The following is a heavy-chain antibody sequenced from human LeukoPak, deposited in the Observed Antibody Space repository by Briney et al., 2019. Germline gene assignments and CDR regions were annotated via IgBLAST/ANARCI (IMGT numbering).Heavy chain of an antibody. Sequence: PSETLSLTCTVSGGSISSYYWSWLRQPPGKGLEWIGYIYYSGSTNYNPSLKSRVTISVDTSKNQFSLKLSSVTAADTAVYYCARTNYYDSSGYLFTTDVWGKGTTVTISS. CDR3: ARTNYYDSSGYLFTTDV. CDR2: IYYSGST. CDR1: GGSISSYY. J-gene: IGHJ6*04. V-gene: IGHV4-59*12. D-gene: IGHD3-22*01.